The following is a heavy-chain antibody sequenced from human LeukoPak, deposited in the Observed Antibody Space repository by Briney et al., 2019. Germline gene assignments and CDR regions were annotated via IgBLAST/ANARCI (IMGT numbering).Heavy chain of an antibody. D-gene: IGHD6-19*01. J-gene: IGHJ4*02. V-gene: IGHV3-74*01. Sequence: GGSLRLSCAASGFTFSNYWMHWVRQAPGKGLVWVSRIKSDGSSTSYADSVKGRFTISRDNAKDTVYLQMNSLRAEDTAVYYCARVSIGWYSFDYWGQGTLVTVSS. CDR2: IKSDGSST. CDR3: ARVSIGWYSFDY. CDR1: GFTFSNYW.